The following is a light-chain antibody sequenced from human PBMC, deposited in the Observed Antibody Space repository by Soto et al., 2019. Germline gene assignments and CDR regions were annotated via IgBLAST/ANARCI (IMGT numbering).Light chain of an antibody. J-gene: IGKJ1*01. CDR3: QQYGSSPWT. CDR1: QSVSSSY. V-gene: IGKV3-20*01. CDR2: GAS. Sequence: EIVLTQSPGTLSLSPGERATLSCRASQSVSSSYLAWYQQKPGQAPRPLIQGASSRATGIPDRFSGSGSGTDFTLTISRLEREDFAVYYCQQYGSSPWTFGQGTKVEIK.